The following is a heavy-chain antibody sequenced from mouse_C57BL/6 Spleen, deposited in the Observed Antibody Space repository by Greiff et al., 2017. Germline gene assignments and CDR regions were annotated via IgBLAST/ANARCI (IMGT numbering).Heavy chain of an antibody. D-gene: IGHD2-1*01. Sequence: EVNVVESGGGLVQPGGSLSLSCAASGFTFTDYYMSWVRQPPGKALEWLGFIRNKANGYTTEYSASVKGRFTISRDNSQSSLYLQMNALRAEDSATYYCARLYGNYVWYFDIWGTGTTVTVSS. V-gene: IGHV7-3*01. CDR1: GFTFTDYY. CDR3: ARLYGNYVWYFDI. CDR2: IRNKANGYTT. J-gene: IGHJ1*03.